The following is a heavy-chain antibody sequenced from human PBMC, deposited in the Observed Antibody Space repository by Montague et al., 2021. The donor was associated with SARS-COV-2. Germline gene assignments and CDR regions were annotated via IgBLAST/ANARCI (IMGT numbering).Heavy chain of an antibody. V-gene: IGHV4-59*01. Sequence: SETLSLTCEVSGDSISSYYWSWIRQSPGKGLEWIGYVHYTGSTEYNPSLKTRVTLSLDTPRNHFSLKLRSVTAADTAVYYCARAQNTCFIANCVNYLEVWGLGALVTVSS. D-gene: IGHD1-1*01. CDR3: ARAQNTCFIANCVNYLEV. CDR2: VHYTGST. J-gene: IGHJ4*02. CDR1: GDSISSYY.